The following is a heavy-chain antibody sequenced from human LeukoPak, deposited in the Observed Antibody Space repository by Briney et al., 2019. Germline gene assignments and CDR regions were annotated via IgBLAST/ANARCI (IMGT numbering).Heavy chain of an antibody. CDR2: TNAGNGNT. CDR3: ARDCSLAAGTFDY. V-gene: IGHV1-3*01. D-gene: IGHD6-13*01. Sequence: GASVKVSCKASGYTFTSYAMHWVRQAPGQRLEWMGWTNAGNGNTKYSQKFQGRVTITRDTSASTAYMELSSLRSEDTAVYYCARDCSLAAGTFDYWGQGTLVTVSS. CDR1: GYTFTSYA. J-gene: IGHJ4*02.